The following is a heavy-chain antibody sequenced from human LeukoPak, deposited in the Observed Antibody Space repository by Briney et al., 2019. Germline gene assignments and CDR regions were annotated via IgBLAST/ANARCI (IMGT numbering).Heavy chain of an antibody. V-gene: IGHV4-59*01. CDR3: ARALVGAYYVSSTYYFDY. CDR2: IYYSGST. Sequence: SETLSLTCTVSGGSISSYYWSWIRQPPGKGLEWIGNIYYSGSTNYNPSLKSRVTISVDTSKNQFSLKLSSVTAADTAVYYCARALVGAYYVSSTYYFDYWGQGTLVTVSS. D-gene: IGHD1-26*01. CDR1: GGSISSYY. J-gene: IGHJ4*02.